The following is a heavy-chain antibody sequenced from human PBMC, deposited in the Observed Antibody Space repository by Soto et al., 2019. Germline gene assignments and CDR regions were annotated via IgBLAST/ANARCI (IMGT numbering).Heavy chain of an antibody. CDR2: ISYDGSNK. V-gene: IGHV3-30*18. CDR1: GFTFSSYG. CDR3: AKVWGRRFWVSYCGGDCYSDY. J-gene: IGHJ4*02. D-gene: IGHD2-21*02. Sequence: QVQLVESGGGVVQPGRSLRLSCAASGFTFSSYGMHWVRQAPGKGLEWVAVISYDGSNKYYADSVKGRFSISRDNSKNXMXLXTNSLRAEDTAVYYCAKVWGRRFWVSYCGGDCYSDYWGQGTLVTVSS.